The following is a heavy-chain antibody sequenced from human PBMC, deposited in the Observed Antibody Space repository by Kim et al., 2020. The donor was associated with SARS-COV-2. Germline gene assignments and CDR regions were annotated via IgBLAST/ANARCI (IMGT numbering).Heavy chain of an antibody. D-gene: IGHD3-22*01. CDR1: GGSISSSSYY. CDR3: ARRKPHYYYDSSGYLDY. CDR2: IYYSGST. V-gene: IGHV4-39*01. J-gene: IGHJ4*02. Sequence: SETLSLTCTVSGGSISSSSYYWGWIRQPPGKGLEWIGSIYYSGSTYYTPSLKSRVTISVDTSKNQLSLKLSSVTAADTAVYYCARRKPHYYYDSSGYLDYWGQGTLVTVSS.